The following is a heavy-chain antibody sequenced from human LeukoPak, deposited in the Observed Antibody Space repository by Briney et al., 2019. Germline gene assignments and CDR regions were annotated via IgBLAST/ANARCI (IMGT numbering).Heavy chain of an antibody. V-gene: IGHV4-59*01. J-gene: IGHJ4*02. CDR2: IYYSGST. CDR3: AREEMPGKFDY. D-gene: IGHD1-26*01. Sequence: SETLSLTCTVSGGSISSYYWSWIRQPPGKGLEWIGYIYYSGSTSYNPSLKSRVTISVDTSKNQFSLKLSSVTAADTAVYYCAREEMPGKFDYWGQGTLVTVSS. CDR1: GGSISSYY.